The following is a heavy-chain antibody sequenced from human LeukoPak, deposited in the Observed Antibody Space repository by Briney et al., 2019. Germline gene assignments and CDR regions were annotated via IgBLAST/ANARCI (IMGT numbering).Heavy chain of an antibody. CDR2: IYYSGST. V-gene: IGHV4-59*11. CDR3: ARDRWSGALGWDV. Sequence: SETLSLTCTVSGGSISSHYWSWIRQPPGKGLEYIGYIYYSGSTNYNPSLKSRVTISVDTSKNPFSLKLSSVTAADTAVYYCARDRWSGALGWDVWGKGTTDTVSS. CDR1: GGSISSHY. D-gene: IGHD3-16*02. J-gene: IGHJ6*04.